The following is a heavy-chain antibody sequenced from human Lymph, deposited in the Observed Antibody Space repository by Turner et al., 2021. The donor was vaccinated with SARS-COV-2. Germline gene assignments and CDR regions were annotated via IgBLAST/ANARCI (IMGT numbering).Heavy chain of an antibody. CDR3: ARREWGGSLGHIDY. CDR2: IYPGDSDT. D-gene: IGHD3-3*01. J-gene: IGHJ4*02. CDR1: GYRFTNYW. V-gene: IGHV5-51*01. Sequence: VPRVPSGAAVKELGASRRISGKGPGYRFTNYWIGWVRQMPGKGLEWMGIIYPGDSDTRYSPSFQGQDTISADKSISTAYLQWSSLTASDTAMYYCARREWGGSLGHIDYWGQGTLVTVSS.